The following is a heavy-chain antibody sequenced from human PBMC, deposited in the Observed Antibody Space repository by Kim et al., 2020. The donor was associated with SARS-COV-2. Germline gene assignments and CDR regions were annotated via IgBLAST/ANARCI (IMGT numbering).Heavy chain of an antibody. CDR1: GYTFTSYY. D-gene: IGHD2-8*02. CDR3: ARCVLDKTWPQGRYYYYGMDV. Sequence: ASVKVSCKASGYTFTSYYMHWVRQAPGQGLEWMGIINPSGGSTSYAQKFQGRVTMTRDTSTSTVYMELSSLRSEDTAVYYCARCVLDKTWPQGRYYYYGMDVWGQGTTVTVSS. J-gene: IGHJ6*02. CDR2: INPSGGST. V-gene: IGHV1-46*01.